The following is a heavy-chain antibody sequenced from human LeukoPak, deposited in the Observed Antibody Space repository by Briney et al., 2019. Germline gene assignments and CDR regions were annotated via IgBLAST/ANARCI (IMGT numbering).Heavy chain of an antibody. V-gene: IGHV3-21*01. CDR3: AREWSSGLLCS. Sequence: TPGGSLRLSCAASGLTFSSYSMNWVRQAPGKGLEWVSSISSSRSYINYADSVKGRFTISRDNPKNSLYLQMNSLRAEDTAVYYCAREWSSGLLCSWGQGTLVTVSS. CDR1: GLTFSSYS. CDR2: ISSSRSYI. J-gene: IGHJ4*02. D-gene: IGHD3-10*02.